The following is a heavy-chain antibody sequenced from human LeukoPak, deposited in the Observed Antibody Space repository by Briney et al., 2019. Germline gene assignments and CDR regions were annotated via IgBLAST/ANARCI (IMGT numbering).Heavy chain of an antibody. Sequence: GASVKVSCKASGYTFTGYYMHWVRQAPGRGLEWMGWINPNSGGTNYAQKFQGRVTMTRDTSISTAYMELSRLRSDDTAVYYCARTSMITFGGVIVGNDYWGQGTLVTVSS. D-gene: IGHD3-16*02. V-gene: IGHV1-2*02. CDR2: INPNSGGT. J-gene: IGHJ4*02. CDR1: GYTFTGYY. CDR3: ARTSMITFGGVIVGNDY.